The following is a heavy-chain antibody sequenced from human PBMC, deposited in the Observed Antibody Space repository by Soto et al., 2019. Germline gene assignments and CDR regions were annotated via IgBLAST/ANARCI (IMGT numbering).Heavy chain of an antibody. CDR3: ARGEGRGLLWFGEFNAFDI. CDR1: GGSISSGDYY. CDR2: IYYSGST. D-gene: IGHD3-10*01. Sequence: SGTRSITCTVSGGSISSGDYYWSWIRQPPGKGLEWIGYIYYSGSTYYNPSLKSRVTISVDTSKNQFSLKLSSVTAADTAVYYCARGEGRGLLWFGEFNAFDIWGQGTMVTV. V-gene: IGHV4-30-4*01. J-gene: IGHJ3*02.